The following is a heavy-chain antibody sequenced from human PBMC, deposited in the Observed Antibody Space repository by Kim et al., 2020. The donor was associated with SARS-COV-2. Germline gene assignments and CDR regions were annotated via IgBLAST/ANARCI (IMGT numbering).Heavy chain of an antibody. D-gene: IGHD3-22*01. Sequence: GGSLRLSCAASGFTFSSYGMHWVRQAPGKGLEWVAVISYDGSNKYYADSVKGRFTISRDNSKNTLYLQMNSLRAEDTAVYYCAKDRFYYDSSGYYWYYSYYGMDVWGQGPTVTVSS. CDR3: AKDRFYYDSSGYYWYYSYYGMDV. CDR1: GFTFSSYG. V-gene: IGHV3-30*18. J-gene: IGHJ6*02. CDR2: ISYDGSNK.